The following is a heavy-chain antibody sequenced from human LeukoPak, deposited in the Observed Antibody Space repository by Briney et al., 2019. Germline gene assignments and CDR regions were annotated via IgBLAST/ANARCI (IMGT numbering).Heavy chain of an antibody. CDR3: ANGRYSYGYKNAFDT. V-gene: IGHV3-11*04. J-gene: IGHJ3*02. CDR2: ISSSGSTI. Sequence: GGSLRLSCAASGFTFSDYYMSWIRQAPGKGLEWVSYISSSGSTIYYADSVKGRFTISRDNAKNSLYLQMNSLRAEDTAVYYCANGRYSYGYKNAFDTWGQGTMVTVSS. CDR1: GFTFSDYY. D-gene: IGHD5-18*01.